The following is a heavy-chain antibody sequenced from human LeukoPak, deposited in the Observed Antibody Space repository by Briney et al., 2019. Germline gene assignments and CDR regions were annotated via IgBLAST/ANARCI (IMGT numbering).Heavy chain of an antibody. D-gene: IGHD1-26*01. CDR1: GGTFSSYA. Sequence: SVKVSCKASGGTFSSYAISWVRQAPGQGLEWMGGIIPIFGTANYAQKFQGRVTITADESTSTAYMELSSPRSEDTAVYYCSVPSGSGSYRGGNRPFDYWGQGTLVTVSS. CDR2: IIPIFGTA. J-gene: IGHJ4*02. V-gene: IGHV1-69*01. CDR3: SVPSGSGSYRGGNRPFDY.